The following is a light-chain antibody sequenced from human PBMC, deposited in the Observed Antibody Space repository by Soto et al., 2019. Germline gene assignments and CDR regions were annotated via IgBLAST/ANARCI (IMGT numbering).Light chain of an antibody. CDR3: QQYDSYLRT. CDR2: AAS. J-gene: IGKJ1*01. Sequence: ALRMTQSPSSFSASTGARVTITCRASQGISSYLAWYQQKPGKAPKLLIYAASTLQSGVPSRFSGSGSGTDVTLTISCLQSEDFATYYCQQYDSYLRTFGQGTKVEI. V-gene: IGKV1-8*01. CDR1: QGISSY.